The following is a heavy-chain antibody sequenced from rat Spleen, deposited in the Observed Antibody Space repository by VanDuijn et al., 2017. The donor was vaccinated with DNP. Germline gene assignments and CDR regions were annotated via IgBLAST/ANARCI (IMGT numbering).Heavy chain of an antibody. V-gene: IGHV5-31*01. Sequence: EVQLVESGGGLVQPGRSLKLSCATSGFSFSHYWMTWIRQVPGKGLEWIASITSGGSSYYPDSVKGRFTISRDNAKNTLYLRMNSLRSEDTATYYCITFEGRNAWGQGTSVTVSS. J-gene: IGHJ4*01. CDR3: ITFEGRNA. CDR2: ITSGGSS. CDR1: GFSFSHYW. D-gene: IGHD1-11*01.